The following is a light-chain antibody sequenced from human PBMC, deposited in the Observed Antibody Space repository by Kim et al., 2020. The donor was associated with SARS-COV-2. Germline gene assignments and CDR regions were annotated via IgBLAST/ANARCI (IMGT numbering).Light chain of an antibody. J-gene: IGLJ2*01. Sequence: SYELTQPPSVSVSPGQTASITCSGDKLGDKYACWYQQKPGQSPVLVIYQDSKRPSGIPERFSGSNFGNTATLTISGTQAMDEADYDCQAWDSSTVVFGGG. V-gene: IGLV3-1*01. CDR3: QAWDSSTVV. CDR1: KLGDKY. CDR2: QDS.